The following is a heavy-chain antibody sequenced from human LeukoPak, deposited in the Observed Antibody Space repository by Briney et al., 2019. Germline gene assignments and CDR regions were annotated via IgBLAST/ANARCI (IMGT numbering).Heavy chain of an antibody. J-gene: IGHJ4*02. Sequence: GGSLRLSCAASGFTFSSYAMSWVRQAPGKGLEWVSAISGSGGSTYYADSVKGRFTISRDNSKNTLYLQMNSLRAEDTAVYYCAGGDSSSWYPYYFDYWGQGTLVTVSS. V-gene: IGHV3-23*01. CDR1: GFTFSSYA. D-gene: IGHD6-13*01. CDR2: ISGSGGST. CDR3: AGGDSSSWYPYYFDY.